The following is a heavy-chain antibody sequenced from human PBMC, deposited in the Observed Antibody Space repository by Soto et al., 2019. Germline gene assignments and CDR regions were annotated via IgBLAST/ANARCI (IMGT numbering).Heavy chain of an antibody. CDR3: ARDPDDILTGYFLDY. Sequence: QVQLVQSGAEVKKPGASVKVSCKASGYTFTSYAMHWVRQAPGQRLEWMGWINAGNGNTKYSQKFQGRVTITRDISASTAYMELSSLRSEDTAVYYCARDPDDILTGYFLDYWGQGTLVTVSS. V-gene: IGHV1-3*01. J-gene: IGHJ4*02. CDR2: INAGNGNT. CDR1: GYTFTSYA. D-gene: IGHD3-9*01.